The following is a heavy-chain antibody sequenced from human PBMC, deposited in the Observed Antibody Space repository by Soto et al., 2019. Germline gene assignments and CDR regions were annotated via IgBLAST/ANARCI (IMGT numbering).Heavy chain of an antibody. CDR3: ASPTPGNIVVVVAAKYYYGMDV. CDR1: GGTFSSYA. V-gene: IGHV1-69*12. D-gene: IGHD2-15*01. CDR2: IIPIFGTA. Sequence: QVQLVQSGAEVKKPGSSVKVSCKASGGTFSSYAISWVRQAPGQGLEWMGGIIPIFGTANYAQKFQGRVTITADESTSTAYMELSSLRSEDTAVYYCASPTPGNIVVVVAAKYYYGMDVWGQGTTVTVSS. J-gene: IGHJ6*02.